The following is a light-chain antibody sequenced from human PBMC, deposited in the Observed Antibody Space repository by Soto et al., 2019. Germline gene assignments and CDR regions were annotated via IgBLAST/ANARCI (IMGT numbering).Light chain of an antibody. CDR3: QQANNFPVT. CDR1: QVISDW. J-gene: IGKJ4*01. CDR2: GAS. V-gene: IGKV1-12*01. Sequence: DIQMTQAPSSVSGSVGDRVTITFRASQVISDWLAWYQQKPGKAPKLLIYGASRLQSGVPSRFSGSVFGTDFTLTISSLQPEHFATYYCQQANNFPVTFGGGTKVDIK.